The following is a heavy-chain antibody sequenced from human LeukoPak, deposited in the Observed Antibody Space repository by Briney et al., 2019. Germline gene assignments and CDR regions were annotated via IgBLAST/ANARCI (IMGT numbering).Heavy chain of an antibody. Sequence: SETLSLTCTVSGGSISSYYWSWIRQPPGKGLEWIGYIYYSGSTNYNPSLKSRVTISVDTSKNQFSLKLSSVTAADTAVYYCARQDIVATASPIDYWGQGTLVTVSS. CDR3: ARQDIVATASPIDY. CDR2: IYYSGST. CDR1: GGSISSYY. J-gene: IGHJ4*02. V-gene: IGHV4-59*08. D-gene: IGHD5-12*01.